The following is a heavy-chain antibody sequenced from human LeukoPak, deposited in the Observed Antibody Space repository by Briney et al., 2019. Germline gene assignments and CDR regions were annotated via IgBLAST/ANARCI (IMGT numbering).Heavy chain of an antibody. CDR1: GGSISRGEFN. J-gene: IGHJ3*02. V-gene: IGHV4-30-4*01. CDR3: ARLPRGYCSGGTCYPKDSFDI. Sequence: SQPLSLTCTVSGGSISRGEFNWAWVRHRPGKALGWSGDIYYTGSTYYNPSLQSRFLMSIGTSKNQFSLKFYSVTAADTAAYYCARLPRGYCSGGTCYPKDSFDIWGQGTLVTVSP. D-gene: IGHD2-15*01. CDR2: IYYTGST.